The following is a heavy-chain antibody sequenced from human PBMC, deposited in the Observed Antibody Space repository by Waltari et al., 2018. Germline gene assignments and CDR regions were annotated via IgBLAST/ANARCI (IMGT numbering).Heavy chain of an antibody. CDR2: IYYTGIT. D-gene: IGHD3-22*01. CDR3: TRGGSGYPFDY. CDR1: GGSMRGNY. V-gene: IGHV4-59*01. J-gene: IGHJ4*02. Sequence: QVQLQESGPGLLKASETLSLSCSVSGGSMRGNYWSWIRQPPGQGLEWIGDIYYTGITNYEPSLKSRVTMSLDTTKNQFSLKLRSVTAADTAVYYCTRGGSGYPFDYWGQGTLVSVSS.